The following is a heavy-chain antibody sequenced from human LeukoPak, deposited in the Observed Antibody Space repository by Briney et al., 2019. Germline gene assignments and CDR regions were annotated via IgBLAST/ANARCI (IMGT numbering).Heavy chain of an antibody. Sequence: GGSLRLSCAASGFTFSSFPMTWVRRAPGKGLEWVSAIGSSSAGTTYYADSVKGRFTISRDDSKNTLYLQMNSLTVEDTAVYYCAKDRGYWGQGTLVTVSS. CDR1: GFTFSSFP. V-gene: IGHV3-23*01. CDR3: AKDRGY. J-gene: IGHJ4*02. CDR2: IGSSSAGTT.